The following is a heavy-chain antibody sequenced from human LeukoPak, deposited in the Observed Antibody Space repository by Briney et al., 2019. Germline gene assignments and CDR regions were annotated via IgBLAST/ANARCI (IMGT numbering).Heavy chain of an antibody. V-gene: IGHV1-3*01. CDR3: ARDVVSSLNWFDP. D-gene: IGHD6-13*01. Sequence: ASVKVSCKASGYTFTSYTMHWVRQAPGQRLEWMGWINAGNGNTKYSQKFQGRVTITRDTSASTAYMELSSLRSEDTAVYYCARDVVSSLNWFDPWGQGTLVTVSS. CDR2: INAGNGNT. J-gene: IGHJ5*02. CDR1: GYTFTSYT.